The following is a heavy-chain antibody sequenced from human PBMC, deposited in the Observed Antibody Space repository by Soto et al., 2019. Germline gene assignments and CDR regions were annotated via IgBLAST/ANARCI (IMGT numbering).Heavy chain of an antibody. CDR2: ISAYNGNT. CDR3: ARGEIAASGGWFDP. J-gene: IGHJ5*02. Sequence: QVQLVQSGAEVKKPGASVKVSCKASGYTFTSYGISWVRQAPGQGHEWMGWISAYNGNTNYAQKLQGRVNMTTDTCASDGYTEPRSRSSAATAVYCCARGEIAASGGWFDPWGQGALVTVSS. CDR1: GYTFTSYG. V-gene: IGHV1-18*01. D-gene: IGHD2-15*01.